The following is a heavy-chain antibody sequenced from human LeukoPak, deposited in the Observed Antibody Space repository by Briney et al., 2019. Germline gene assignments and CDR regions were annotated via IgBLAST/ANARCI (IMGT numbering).Heavy chain of an antibody. CDR1: GFTFSIYA. D-gene: IGHD2-21*02. CDR2: IGDTT. V-gene: IGHV3-23*01. Sequence: GGSLRLSCAASGFTFSIYAMSWVRQAPGKGLEWVSAIGDTTYYADSVKGRFTISRDNAKNSLFLQMNSLRVEDTAVYYCARDDIPLGTASRGGAFDLWGQGTMVTVSS. J-gene: IGHJ3*01. CDR3: ARDDIPLGTASRGGAFDL.